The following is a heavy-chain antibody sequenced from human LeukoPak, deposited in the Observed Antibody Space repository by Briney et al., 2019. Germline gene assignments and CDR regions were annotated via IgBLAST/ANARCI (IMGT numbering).Heavy chain of an antibody. CDR3: ARVHGVYNAFDI. Sequence: PGGSLRLSCAASGFTFSSNYMSWVRQAPGKGLEWVSRINSDGSSTSYADSVKGRFTISRDNAKNTVYLQMNSLRAEDTAVYYCARVHGVYNAFDIWGQGTMVTVSS. CDR2: INSDGSST. D-gene: IGHD4-17*01. CDR1: GFTFSSNY. J-gene: IGHJ3*02. V-gene: IGHV3-74*01.